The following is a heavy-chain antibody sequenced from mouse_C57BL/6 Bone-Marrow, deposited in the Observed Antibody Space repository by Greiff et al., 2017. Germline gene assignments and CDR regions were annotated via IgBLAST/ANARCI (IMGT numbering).Heavy chain of an antibody. J-gene: IGHJ1*03. Sequence: EVQGVESGGGLVKPGGSLKLSCAASGFTFSDYGMHWVRQAPEKGLEWVAYISSGSSTNYYADTVKGRFTISIDNAKNTLFLQMTSLRSEDTAMYYCARGYNCGSRDWYFDVWGTGTTVTVSS. CDR3: ARGYNCGSRDWYFDV. D-gene: IGHD1-1*01. CDR1: GFTFSDYG. V-gene: IGHV5-17*01. CDR2: ISSGSSTN.